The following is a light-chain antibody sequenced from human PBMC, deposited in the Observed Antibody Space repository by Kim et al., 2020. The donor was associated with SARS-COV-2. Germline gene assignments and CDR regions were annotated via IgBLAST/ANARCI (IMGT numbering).Light chain of an antibody. V-gene: IGLV3-9*01. CDR3: QVWDRSTVV. Sequence: SYELTQPLSVSVALGQTARITCGGNNIGSKNVHWYQQKPGQAPVLVIYRDSNRPSGIPERFSGSNSGNTATLTISRAQAGDEADYYCQVWDRSTVVFGG. CDR1: NIGSKN. CDR2: RDS. J-gene: IGLJ2*01.